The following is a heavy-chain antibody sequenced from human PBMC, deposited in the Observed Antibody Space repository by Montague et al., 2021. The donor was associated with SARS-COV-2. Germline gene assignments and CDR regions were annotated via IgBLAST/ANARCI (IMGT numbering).Heavy chain of an antibody. V-gene: IGHV4-39*01. Sequence: ETLSLTCTVSGDSISRNSYDWGWIRQPPGKGLEWIGSMPYSGSTYHNPSLKSRVSISVDTSKNQFSLKLSSMTAADTAVYYCAKSAWHNWYFDIWGRGTLVTVSS. CDR1: GDSISRNSYD. CDR3: AKSAWHNWYFDI. D-gene: IGHD2/OR15-2a*01. J-gene: IGHJ2*01. CDR2: MPYSGST.